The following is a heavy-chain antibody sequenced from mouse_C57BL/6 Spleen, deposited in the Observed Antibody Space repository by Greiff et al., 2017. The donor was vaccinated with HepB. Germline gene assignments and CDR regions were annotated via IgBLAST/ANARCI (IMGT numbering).Heavy chain of an antibody. Sequence: EVQLQESGEGLVKPGGSLKLSCAASGFTFSSYAMSWVRQTPEKRLEWVAYISSGGDYIYYADTVKGRFTISRDNARNTLYLQMSSLKSEDTAMYYCTRSYDYDKNSWFAYWGQGTLVTVSA. CDR1: GFTFSSYA. D-gene: IGHD2-4*01. J-gene: IGHJ3*01. CDR3: TRSYDYDKNSWFAY. V-gene: IGHV5-9-1*02. CDR2: ISSGGDYI.